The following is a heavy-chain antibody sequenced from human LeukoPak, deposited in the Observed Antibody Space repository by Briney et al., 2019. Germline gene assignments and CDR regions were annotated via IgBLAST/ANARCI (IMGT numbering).Heavy chain of an antibody. CDR3: AKLSYSSSWYFDY. Sequence: GGSLRLSCAASGFTFSSYGMSWVRQAPGKGLEWVSTISGSGGSTYYADSVKGRFTISRDNSKNTLYLQMNSLRAEDTAVYYCAKLSYSSSWYFDYWGQGTLVTVSS. D-gene: IGHD6-13*01. CDR1: GFTFSSYG. V-gene: IGHV3-23*01. CDR2: ISGSGGST. J-gene: IGHJ4*02.